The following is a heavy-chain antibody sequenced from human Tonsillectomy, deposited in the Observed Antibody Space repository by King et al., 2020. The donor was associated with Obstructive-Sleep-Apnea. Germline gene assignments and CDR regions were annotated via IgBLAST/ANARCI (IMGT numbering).Heavy chain of an antibody. V-gene: IGHV3-73*01. CDR2: VRSKANSYAT. J-gene: IGHJ4*02. CDR1: GFTFSGSA. Sequence: VQLVESGGGLVQPGGSLKLSCAASGFTFSGSAMHWVRQASGKGLEWVGRVRSKANSYATAYAASVKGRFTISRDDSKNTAYLQMNSLKTEDTAVYYCTRPGVAAIDYWGQGTLVTVSS. CDR3: TRPGVAAIDY. D-gene: IGHD6-19*01.